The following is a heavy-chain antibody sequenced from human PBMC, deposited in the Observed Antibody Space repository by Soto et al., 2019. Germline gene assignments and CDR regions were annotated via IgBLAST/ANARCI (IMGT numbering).Heavy chain of an antibody. CDR2: TIPAFGTA. J-gene: IGHJ4*02. Sequence: QVHLVQSGAEVKSPGSAVKVSCQVSGAGDTFSNYGLNWVRQAPGQGLEWMGGTIPAFGTANYAEKFQGRVTIPADTSTTTAYMELRSLKSDDPAVYYCWRHDKTALPPLDSWGQGTLVSVSS. CDR1: GAGDTFSNYG. V-gene: IGHV1-69*06. CDR3: WRHDKTALPPLDS. D-gene: IGHD1-1*01.